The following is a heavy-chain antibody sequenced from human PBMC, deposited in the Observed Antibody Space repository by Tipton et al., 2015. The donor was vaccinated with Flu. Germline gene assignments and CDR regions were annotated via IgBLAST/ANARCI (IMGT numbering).Heavy chain of an antibody. J-gene: IGHJ6*02. D-gene: IGHD6-19*01. V-gene: IGHV3-72*01. CDR3: AREGRMAVAAPGFYYYGMDV. CDR2: IRNKANSYIT. Sequence: QLVQSGGGLVQPGGSLRLSCAASGFTFSDHYMDWVRQAPGKGLEWVGRIRNKANSYITEYAASVKGRFTISRDDSNNSLYLQMNSLKTEDTAVYYCAREGRMAVAAPGFYYYGMDVWGQGTTVTVSS. CDR1: GFTFSDHY.